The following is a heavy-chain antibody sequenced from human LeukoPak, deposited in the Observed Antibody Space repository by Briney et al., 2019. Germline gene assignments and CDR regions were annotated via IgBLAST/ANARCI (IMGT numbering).Heavy chain of an antibody. D-gene: IGHD6-13*01. J-gene: IGHJ4*02. CDR1: GFTFSSYG. CDR2: MSYDGSNK. CDR3: AKEGPWAAGFDY. V-gene: IGHV3-30*18. Sequence: SGRSLRLSCAASGFTFSSYGMHWVRQAPGKGLEWVAVMSYDGSNKYYADSVKGRFTISRDNSKNTLYLQMNSVRAEDTAVYYCAKEGPWAAGFDYWGQGTPVTVSS.